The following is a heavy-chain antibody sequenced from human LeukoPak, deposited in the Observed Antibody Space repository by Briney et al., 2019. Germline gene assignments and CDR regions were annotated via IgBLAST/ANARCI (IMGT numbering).Heavy chain of an antibody. J-gene: IGHJ4*01. CDR3: ARVYTYGSPTSYLDY. D-gene: IGHD5-18*01. Sequence: GALRLSCAASGFTFSSYNMNWVRQAPGKGLEWVSSISSSSSYIYYADSLKGRFTISRDNAKNSLFLQMNSLRAEDTAVYYCARVYTYGSPTSYLDYRGHGTVVTVSS. V-gene: IGHV3-21*01. CDR2: ISSSSSYI. CDR1: GFTFSSYN.